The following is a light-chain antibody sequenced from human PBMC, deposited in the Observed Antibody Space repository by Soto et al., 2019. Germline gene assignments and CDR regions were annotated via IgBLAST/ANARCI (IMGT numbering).Light chain of an antibody. CDR1: SSNIGAGYD. Sequence: QSVLTQPPSVSGAPGQWVTISCTGSSSNIGAGYDVHWYQQVPGTAPKLLIYGNTNRPSGVPDRFSGFKSDTSASLAITGLQAEDEADYYCQSYDSSFLGVFGGGTKVTVL. V-gene: IGLV1-40*01. J-gene: IGLJ3*02. CDR2: GNT. CDR3: QSYDSSFLGV.